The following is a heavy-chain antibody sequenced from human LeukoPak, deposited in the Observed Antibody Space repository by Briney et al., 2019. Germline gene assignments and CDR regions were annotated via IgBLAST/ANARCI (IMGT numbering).Heavy chain of an antibody. Sequence: GGSLRLSCAASGFTFDDYAMHWVRQAPGKGLEWVSGISWNSGSIGYADSVKGRFTMSRDNAKNSLYLQMNSLRAEDTALYYCAKDSGTGGAIFGVVKPYYFDYWGQGTLVTVSS. CDR3: AKDSGTGGAIFGVVKPYYFDY. D-gene: IGHD3-3*01. V-gene: IGHV3-9*01. J-gene: IGHJ4*02. CDR2: ISWNSGSI. CDR1: GFTFDDYA.